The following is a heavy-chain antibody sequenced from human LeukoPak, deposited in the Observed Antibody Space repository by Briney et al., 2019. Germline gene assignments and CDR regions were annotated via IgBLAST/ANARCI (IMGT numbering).Heavy chain of an antibody. Sequence: GASVKVSCKASGYTFTVYYMHWVRQAPGQGLEWMGWINPNSGGTNYAQKFQGRVTMTRDTSISTAYMELSRLRSDDTAVYYCARVEVVPALVYYYYGMDVWGQGTTVTVSS. J-gene: IGHJ6*02. CDR2: INPNSGGT. V-gene: IGHV1-2*02. D-gene: IGHD2-2*01. CDR1: GYTFTVYY. CDR3: ARVEVVPALVYYYYGMDV.